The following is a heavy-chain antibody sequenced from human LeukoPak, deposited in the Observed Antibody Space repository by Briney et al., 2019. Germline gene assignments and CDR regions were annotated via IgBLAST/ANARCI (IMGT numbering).Heavy chain of an antibody. CDR1: GFTFSSYW. J-gene: IGHJ6*02. D-gene: IGHD2/OR15-2a*01. CDR3: APHLSVIVPSAQYGMDF. CDR2: INSDGRNI. V-gene: IGHV3-74*01. Sequence: PGGSLRLSCAASGFTFSSYWMHWVRQAPGKGLVWVSRINSDGRNINYADSVKGRFTISRDNAKNMLYPQMNSLRAEDTAVYYCAPHLSVIVPSAQYGMDFWGQGTTVTVSS.